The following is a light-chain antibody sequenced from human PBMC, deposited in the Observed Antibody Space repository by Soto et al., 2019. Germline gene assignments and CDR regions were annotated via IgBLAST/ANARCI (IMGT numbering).Light chain of an antibody. CDR3: QQFHNRPPLT. CDR1: QSVSSN. V-gene: IGKV3-15*01. Sequence: EIVMTQSPSSLSVSPGERATLSCRASQSVSSNFAWYQQKPCQAPRLLFYGASTRATGIPARFSGSGSGTEFTLTISSLQSEDFAVYYCQQFHNRPPLTFGGRTKVDNK. J-gene: IGKJ4*01. CDR2: GAS.